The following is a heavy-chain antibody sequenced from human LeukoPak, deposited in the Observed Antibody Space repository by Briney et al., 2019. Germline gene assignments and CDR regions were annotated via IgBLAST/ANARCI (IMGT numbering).Heavy chain of an antibody. CDR3: ARWAFGPYGSTHQLGAFDI. J-gene: IGHJ3*02. V-gene: IGHV1-69*04. Sequence: GASVKVSCKASGGTFSSYAISWVRQAPGQGLEWMGRIIPILGIVNYAQKFQGRVTITADESTSTAYMELSSLRSEDTAVYYCARWAFGPYGSTHQLGAFDIWGQGTMVTVS. D-gene: IGHD4-23*01. CDR2: IIPILGIV. CDR1: GGTFSSYA.